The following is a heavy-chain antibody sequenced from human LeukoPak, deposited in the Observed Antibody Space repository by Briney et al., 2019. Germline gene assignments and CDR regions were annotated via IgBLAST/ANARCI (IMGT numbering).Heavy chain of an antibody. CDR2: ISGSGGST. CDR3: ANEYYDILTGGYFDY. J-gene: IGHJ4*02. V-gene: IGHV3-23*01. CDR1: GFTFSSYA. D-gene: IGHD3-9*01. Sequence: GGSLRLSCAASGFTFSSYAMSWVRQAPGKGLEWVSAISGSGGSTYYADSVKGRFTISRDNSKNTLYLQMNSLRAEDTAVYYCANEYYDILTGGYFDYWGQGTLVTVSS.